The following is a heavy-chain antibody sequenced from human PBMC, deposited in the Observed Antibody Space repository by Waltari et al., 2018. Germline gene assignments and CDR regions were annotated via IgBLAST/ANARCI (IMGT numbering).Heavy chain of an antibody. J-gene: IGHJ2*01. Sequence: EVQLVESGGGLVQPGGSLRLSCAASGFTFSSYAMSWVRQAPGKGLEWVSAISGSGGSTYYADSVKGRFTISRDNSKNTLYLQMNSLRAEDTAVYYCAKDAPIVLVVSKEGYFDLWGRGTLVTVSS. CDR2: ISGSGGST. D-gene: IGHD2-8*02. CDR3: AKDAPIVLVVSKEGYFDL. CDR1: GFTFSSYA. V-gene: IGHV3-23*04.